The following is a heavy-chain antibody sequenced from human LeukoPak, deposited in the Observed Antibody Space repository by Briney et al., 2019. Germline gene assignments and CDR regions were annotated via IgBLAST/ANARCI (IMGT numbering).Heavy chain of an antibody. CDR3: AKDWGEYLYYFDY. CDR2: IYSGGST. CDR1: EFSVGSNY. J-gene: IGHJ4*02. V-gene: IGHV3-66*01. Sequence: PGGSLRLSCAASEFSVGSNYMTWVRQAPGKGPEWVSLIYSGGSTYYADSVKGRFTISRDNSKNTLYLQMNSLRAEDTAVYYCAKDWGEYLYYFDYWGQGTLVTVSS. D-gene: IGHD3-16*01.